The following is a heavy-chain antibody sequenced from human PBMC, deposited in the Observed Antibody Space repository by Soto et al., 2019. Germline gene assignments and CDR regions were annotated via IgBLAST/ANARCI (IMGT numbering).Heavy chain of an antibody. CDR2: IIPIFGTA. CDR3: ASCWYYGSGRFFYWFDP. D-gene: IGHD3-10*01. Sequence: ASVKVSCKASGGTFSSYAISWVRQAPGQGLEWMGGIIPIFGTANYAQKFQGRVTITADESTSTAYMELSSLRSEDTAVYYCASCWYYGSGRFFYWFDPWGQGTLVTVPQ. J-gene: IGHJ5*02. V-gene: IGHV1-69*13. CDR1: GGTFSSYA.